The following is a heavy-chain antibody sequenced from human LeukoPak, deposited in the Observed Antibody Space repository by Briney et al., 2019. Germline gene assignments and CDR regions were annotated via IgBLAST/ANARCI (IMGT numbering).Heavy chain of an antibody. D-gene: IGHD3-22*01. CDR2: ISSSSSYI. CDR3: AEDTVVIGEITSGMDV. V-gene: IGHV3-21*01. CDR1: GFTFSSYS. J-gene: IGHJ6*03. Sequence: GGSLRLSCAASGFTFSSYSMNWVRQAPGKGLEWVSSISSSSSYIYYADSVKGRFTISRDNAKNSLYLQMNSLRAEDTAVYYCAEDTVVIGEITSGMDVWGKGTTVTVSS.